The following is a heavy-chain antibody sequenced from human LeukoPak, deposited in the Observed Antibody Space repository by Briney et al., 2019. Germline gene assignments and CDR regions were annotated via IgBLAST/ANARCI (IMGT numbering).Heavy chain of an antibody. CDR3: ARPLRFLDRGHDAFDI. D-gene: IGHD3-3*01. Sequence: GSLRLSCAASGFTFSDYYMSWIRQAPGKGLEWIGSMYYSGSTYYNPSLKSRVTISVDTSKNQFSLKLSSVTAADTAVYYCARPLRFLDRGHDAFDIWGQGTMVTVSS. J-gene: IGHJ3*02. CDR1: GFTFSDYY. V-gene: IGHV4-38-2*01. CDR2: MYYSGST.